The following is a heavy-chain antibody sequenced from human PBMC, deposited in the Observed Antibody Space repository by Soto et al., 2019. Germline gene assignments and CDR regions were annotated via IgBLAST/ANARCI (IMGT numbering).Heavy chain of an antibody. Sequence: TSETLSLTCTVSGGSISSYYWSWIRQPPGKGLEWIGYIYYSGSTNYNPSLKSRVTISVDTSKNQFSLKLSSVTAADTAVYYCAGVGQRRGPAGIGWFDPWGQGTLVTVSS. CDR2: IYYSGST. CDR3: AGVGQRRGPAGIGWFDP. J-gene: IGHJ5*02. D-gene: IGHD1-1*01. CDR1: GGSISSYY. V-gene: IGHV4-59*01.